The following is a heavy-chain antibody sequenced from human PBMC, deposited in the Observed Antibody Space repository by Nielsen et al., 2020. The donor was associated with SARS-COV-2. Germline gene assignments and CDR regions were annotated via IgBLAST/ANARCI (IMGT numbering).Heavy chain of an antibody. CDR2: IYYSGST. CDR3: ARDLSYYYGSGSYPKYYFDY. CDR1: GGSISSYY. D-gene: IGHD3-10*01. J-gene: IGHJ4*01. Sequence: SETLSLTCTVSGGSISSYYWSWIRQPPGKGLEWIGYIYYSGSTNYNPSLKSRVTISVDTSKNQFSLKLSSVTAADTAVYYCARDLSYYYGSGSYPKYYFDYWGQEPWSPSPQ. V-gene: IGHV4-59*01.